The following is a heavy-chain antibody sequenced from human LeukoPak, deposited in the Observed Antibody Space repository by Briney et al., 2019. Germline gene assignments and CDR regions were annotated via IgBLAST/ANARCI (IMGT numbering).Heavy chain of an antibody. D-gene: IGHD3-22*01. J-gene: IGHJ4*02. CDR3: AKAYSSGPFDY. CDR1: GFTFDDYA. V-gene: IGHV3-9*01. CDR2: ISWNSGSI. Sequence: GGSLRLSCAASGFTFDDYAMHWARQAPGKGLEWVSGISWNSGSIGYADSVKGRFTISRDNAKNSLYLQMNSLRAEDTALYYCAKAYSSGPFDYWGQGTLVTVSS.